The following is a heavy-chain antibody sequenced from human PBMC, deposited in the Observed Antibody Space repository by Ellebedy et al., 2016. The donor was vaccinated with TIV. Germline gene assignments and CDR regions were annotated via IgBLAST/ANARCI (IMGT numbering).Heavy chain of an antibody. Sequence: GGSLRLXXEASGFTFNYYGMNWVRQGPGKGLEWVSSISSSGSFIYYADSVRGRFTISRDNAKNSTSLQMNSLISEDTAVYYCASPGYCTDIRCSTTFDIWGQGTIVTVSS. D-gene: IGHD2-8*02. CDR1: GFTFNYYG. J-gene: IGHJ3*02. CDR3: ASPGYCTDIRCSTTFDI. V-gene: IGHV3-21*04. CDR2: ISSSGSFI.